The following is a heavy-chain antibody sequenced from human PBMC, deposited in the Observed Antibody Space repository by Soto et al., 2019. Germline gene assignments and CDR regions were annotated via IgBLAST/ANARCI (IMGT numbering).Heavy chain of an antibody. CDR2: IYHSGST. CDR1: GYSISSGYY. J-gene: IGHJ4*02. V-gene: IGHV4-38-2*01. D-gene: IGHD6-13*01. Sequence: SETLSLTCAVSGYSISSGYYWGWIRQPPGKGLEWIGSIYHSGSTYYNPSLKSRVTISVDTSKNQFSLKLSSVTAADTAVYHCARRTAAGTYSYWGQGTPVTVYS. CDR3: ARRTAAGTYSY.